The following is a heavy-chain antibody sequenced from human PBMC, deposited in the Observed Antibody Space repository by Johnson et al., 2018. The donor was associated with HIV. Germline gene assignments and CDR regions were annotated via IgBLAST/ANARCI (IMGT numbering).Heavy chain of an antibody. Sequence: VQLVESGGGVVQPGRSLRLSCAASGFTFSSYAMHWVRQAPGKGLEWVALISYDGTNKYYANSVKGRFTISRDNSKNTLYLQMNSLRAEDTALYYCARDRGSSRDALDVWGQGTMVTVSS. V-gene: IGHV3-30*04. CDR3: ARDRGSSRDALDV. CDR2: ISYDGTNK. D-gene: IGHD6-19*01. J-gene: IGHJ3*01. CDR1: GFTFSSYA.